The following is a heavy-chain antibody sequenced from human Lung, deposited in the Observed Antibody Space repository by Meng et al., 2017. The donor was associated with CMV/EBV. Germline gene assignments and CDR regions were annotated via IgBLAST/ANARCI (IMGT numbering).Heavy chain of an antibody. CDR1: GFTFSSYE. CDR2: ISSSGSTI. J-gene: IGHJ6*02. Sequence: GGSLRLXCAASGFTFSSYEMNWVRQAPGKGLEWVSYISSSGSTIYYADSVKGRFTISRDNAKNSLYLQMNSLRAEDTAVYYCARDEAYGMEVWGQGNTVNGAS. V-gene: IGHV3-48*03. CDR3: ARDEAYGMEV.